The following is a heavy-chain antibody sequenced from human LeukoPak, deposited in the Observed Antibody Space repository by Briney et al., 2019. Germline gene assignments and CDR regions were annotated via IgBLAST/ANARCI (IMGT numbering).Heavy chain of an antibody. CDR3: ARTVATIKPYSYMDV. CDR2: INPSGGST. Sequence: ASVKVSCKASGYTFTSYYMHWVRQAPGQGLEWMGIINPSGGSTSYAQKFQGRVTMTRDTSTSTVYMELSSLRSEDTAVYYCARTVATIKPYSYMDVWGKGTTVTVSS. V-gene: IGHV1-46*01. CDR1: GYTFTSYY. J-gene: IGHJ6*03. D-gene: IGHD5-24*01.